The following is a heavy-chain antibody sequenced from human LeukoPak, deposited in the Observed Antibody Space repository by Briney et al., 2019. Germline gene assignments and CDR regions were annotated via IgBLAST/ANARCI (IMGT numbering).Heavy chain of an antibody. J-gene: IGHJ5*02. V-gene: IGHV4-39*02. Sequence: SETLSLTCTVSGGSISSSSYYWGWIRQPPGKGLEWIRSIYYSGSTYYNPSLKSRVTISVDTSKNQFSLKLSSVTAADTAVYYCARDPLYYDSSGYLSGFDPWGQGTLVTVSS. CDR2: IYYSGST. CDR1: GGSISSSSYY. CDR3: ARDPLYYDSSGYLSGFDP. D-gene: IGHD3-22*01.